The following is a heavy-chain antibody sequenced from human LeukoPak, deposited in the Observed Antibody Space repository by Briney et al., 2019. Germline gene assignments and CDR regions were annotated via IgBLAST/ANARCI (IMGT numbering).Heavy chain of an antibody. CDR1: GGSISSYY. Sequence: SETLSLTCTVSGGSISSYYWSWIRQPPGQGVEGIGYIYYSGSTNYNPSLKSRVTISVDTSKNQFSLKLSSVTAADTAVYFCARGYDFWCGYRNYYMDVWGKGTTVTVSS. CDR3: ARGYDFWCGYRNYYMDV. J-gene: IGHJ6*03. CDR2: IYYSGST. V-gene: IGHV4-59*01. D-gene: IGHD3-3*01.